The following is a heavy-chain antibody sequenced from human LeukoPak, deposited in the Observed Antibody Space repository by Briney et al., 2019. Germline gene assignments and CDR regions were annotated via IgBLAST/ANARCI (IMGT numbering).Heavy chain of an antibody. V-gene: IGHV4-59*08. Sequence: SETLSLICTVSGGSISSYYWSWIRQPPGKGLEWIGYIYYSGSTNYNPSLKSRVTISVDTSKNQFSLKLSSVTAADTAVYYCARRLYTGTNWFDPWGQGTLVTVSS. J-gene: IGHJ5*02. CDR3: ARRLYTGTNWFDP. CDR2: IYYSGST. CDR1: GGSISSYY. D-gene: IGHD1/OR15-1a*01.